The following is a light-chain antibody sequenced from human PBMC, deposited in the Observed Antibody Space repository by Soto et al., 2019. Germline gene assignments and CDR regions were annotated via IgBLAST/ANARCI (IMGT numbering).Light chain of an antibody. CDR2: GAS. V-gene: IGKV3-20*01. CDR3: QQYGSSPRIS. J-gene: IGKJ5*01. CDR1: QSVSSSY. Sequence: EIVLTPSPGTLSLSPVERATLSCRASQSVSSSYLAWYQQKPGQAPRLFIYGASSRATGIPDRFIGSGSGTHFTLTISRLEPEDFALYYCQQYGSSPRISFGQGTRLEI.